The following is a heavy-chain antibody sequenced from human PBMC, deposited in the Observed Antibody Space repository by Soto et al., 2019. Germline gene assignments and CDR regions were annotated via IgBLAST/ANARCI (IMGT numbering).Heavy chain of an antibody. D-gene: IGHD3-10*01. V-gene: IGHV1-69*02. Sequence: QVQLVQSGPDLKKPGSRWRVSCTASLDPFNFYALNWVRQAPGQGPEWMGRIIPMVRVANYAQKFQGRVTIIADKSTSTSYMVLSSLRSEDTAVYYCATNYGSGSAPFDYWGQGTLVTVSS. CDR2: IIPMVRVA. CDR3: ATNYGSGSAPFDY. J-gene: IGHJ4*02. CDR1: LDPFNFYA.